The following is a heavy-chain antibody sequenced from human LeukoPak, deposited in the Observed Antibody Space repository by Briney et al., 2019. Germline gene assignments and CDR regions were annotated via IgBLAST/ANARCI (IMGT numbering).Heavy chain of an antibody. Sequence: SETLSLTCAVSGGSISSFYWSWIRQPPGKGLEWIAYMSYGGSTNYNPSLKSRVTISLDTSKNQFSLKLTSVTAADTAVYYCARDSGYYDSSGYYALNYFDYWGQGALVTVSS. CDR2: MSYGGST. D-gene: IGHD3-22*01. CDR3: ARDSGYYDSSGYYALNYFDY. CDR1: GGSISSFY. J-gene: IGHJ4*02. V-gene: IGHV4-59*01.